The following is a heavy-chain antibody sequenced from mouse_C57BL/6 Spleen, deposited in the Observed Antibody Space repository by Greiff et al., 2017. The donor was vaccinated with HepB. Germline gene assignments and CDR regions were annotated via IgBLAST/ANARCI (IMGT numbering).Heavy chain of an antibody. CDR3: VTDSSGRAWFAY. J-gene: IGHJ3*01. CDR1: GFSFNTYA. V-gene: IGHV10-1*01. Sequence: EVMLVESGGGLVQPKGSLKLSCAASGFSFNTYAMNWVRQAPGKGLEWVARIRSKSNNYATYYADSVTDRFTICRDDSESMLYLQMNNLKTEDTAMYYCVTDSSGRAWFAYWGQGTLVTVSA. D-gene: IGHD3-2*02. CDR2: IRSKSNNYAT.